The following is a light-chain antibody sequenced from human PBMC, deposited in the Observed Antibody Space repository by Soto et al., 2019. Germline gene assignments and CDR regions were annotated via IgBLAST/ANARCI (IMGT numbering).Light chain of an antibody. Sequence: DIQMTQSPSTLSASVGDRVTITCRASQSISSWLAWYQQKPGKAPKLLIFDASSLESGTPSRFSGRRSGTQFTLTINSLQSEDFAVYYRQQYDAWPLTFGGGTKVDIK. V-gene: IGKV1-5*01. J-gene: IGKJ4*01. CDR2: DAS. CDR3: QQYDAWPLT. CDR1: QSISSW.